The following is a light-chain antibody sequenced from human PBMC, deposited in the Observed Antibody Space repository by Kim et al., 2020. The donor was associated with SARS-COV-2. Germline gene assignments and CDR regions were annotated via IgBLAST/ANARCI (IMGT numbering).Light chain of an antibody. J-gene: IGLJ3*02. CDR1: TGAVTSGNY. CDR2: KTS. CDR3: LLYYSDAQHSWV. Sequence: VTLTWASSTGAVTSGNYPNWFQQKPGQAPRALIYKTSNKQSWTPARFSGSLLGGKAALTLSDVQPEDEAEYYCLLYYSDAQHSWVFGGGTQLTVL. V-gene: IGLV7-43*01.